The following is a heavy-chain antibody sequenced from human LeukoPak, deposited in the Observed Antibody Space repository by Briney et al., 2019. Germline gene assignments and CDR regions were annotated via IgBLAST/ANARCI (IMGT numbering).Heavy chain of an antibody. CDR1: GGSISSYY. V-gene: IGHV3-23*01. J-gene: IGHJ4*02. CDR3: AKGGLRGGTYNDDF. Sequence: ETLSLTCTVSGGSISSYYWSWVRQAPGKGLEWVAGIGGSGGGAYYAEALTGRSTISRDNSKNTVYLQMNDLRVEDTAIYYCAKGGLRGGTYNDDFWGQGTLVTVSS. CDR2: IGGSGGGA. D-gene: IGHD3-16*01.